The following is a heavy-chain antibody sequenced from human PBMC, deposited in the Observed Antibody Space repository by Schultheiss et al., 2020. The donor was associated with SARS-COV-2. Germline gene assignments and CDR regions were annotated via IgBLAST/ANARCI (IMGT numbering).Heavy chain of an antibody. CDR1: GFTLRGHW. J-gene: IGHJ4*02. V-gene: IGHV3-74*01. CDR3: ASDLYDSSGYYYPD. CDR2: INRDGSTT. D-gene: IGHD3-22*01. Sequence: GGSLRLSCAASGFTLRGHWMHWVRQAPGKGLVWVSRINRDGSTTNYADSVKGRFTVSRDNAKNSLYLQMNSLRAEDTAVYYCASDLYDSSGYYYPDWGQGTLVTVSS.